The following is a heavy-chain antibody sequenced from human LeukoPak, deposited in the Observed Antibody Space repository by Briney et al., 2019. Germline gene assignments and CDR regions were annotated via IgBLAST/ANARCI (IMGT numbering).Heavy chain of an antibody. J-gene: IGHJ5*02. D-gene: IGHD3-3*01. Sequence: PSETLSLTCAVSGDSISTSSSYWSWIRQPPGKGLEWLGRVYSTGSTYYSPSLKSRLTLSIDTSKSQFSLKMHSVTAADTAIYYCARFFSLNWFGPWGQGALVTVSS. CDR1: GDSISTSSSY. V-gene: IGHV4-39*07. CDR2: VYSTGST. CDR3: ARFFSLNWFGP.